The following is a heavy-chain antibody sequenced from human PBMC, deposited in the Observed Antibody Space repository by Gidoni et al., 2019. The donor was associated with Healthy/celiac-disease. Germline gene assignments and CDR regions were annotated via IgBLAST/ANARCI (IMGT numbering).Heavy chain of an antibody. D-gene: IGHD1-26*01. Sequence: SLRLSCAASGFTFSTAWMSWVRQAPGKGLEWVGRIKSKTDGGTTDYAAPVKGRFTISRDDSKNTLYLQMNSLKTEDTAVYYCTTDGEWEPGAEYFQHWGQGTLVTVSS. CDR1: GFTFSTAW. V-gene: IGHV3-15*01. CDR3: TTDGEWEPGAEYFQH. CDR2: IKSKTDGGTT. J-gene: IGHJ1*01.